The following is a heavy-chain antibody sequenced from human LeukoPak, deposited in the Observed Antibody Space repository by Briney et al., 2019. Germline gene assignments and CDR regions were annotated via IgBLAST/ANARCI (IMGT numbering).Heavy chain of an antibody. CDR1: GGSLSGYY. D-gene: IGHD3-3*01. CDR2: IYHDGST. Sequence: SESLSLTCAVYGGSLSGYYWNWIRQPPGKGLEWIGEIYHDGSTNYNPSLKSRVTIFVDTSNNELALKLTSVTAADTAVYYCARGVSMGLNTYGFCNYWGQGTPVTVSS. V-gene: IGHV4-34*01. J-gene: IGHJ4*02. CDR3: ARGVSMGLNTYGFCNY.